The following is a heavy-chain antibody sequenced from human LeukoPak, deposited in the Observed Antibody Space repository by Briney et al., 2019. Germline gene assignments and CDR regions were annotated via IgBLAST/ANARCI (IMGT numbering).Heavy chain of an antibody. V-gene: IGHV1-18*01. J-gene: IGHJ4*02. CDR1: GYTFTSYG. D-gene: IGHD3-22*01. Sequence: ASVKVSCKASGYTFTSYGISWVRQAPGQGLEWMGWISAYNGNTNYAQKLQGRVTMTTDTSTSTAYMELRSQRSDDTAVYYCARVNYYDSSGHLDYWGQGTLVTVSS. CDR2: ISAYNGNT. CDR3: ARVNYYDSSGHLDY.